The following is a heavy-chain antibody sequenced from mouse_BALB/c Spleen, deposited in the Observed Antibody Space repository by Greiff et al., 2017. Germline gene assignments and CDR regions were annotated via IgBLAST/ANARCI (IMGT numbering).Heavy chain of an antibody. J-gene: IGHJ3*01. D-gene: IGHD2-4*01. CDR2: IRLKSNNYAT. CDR1: GFTFSNYW. V-gene: IGHV6-6*02. Sequence: DVQLVESGGGLVQPGGSMKLSCVASGFTFSNYWMNWVRQSPEKGLEWVAEIRLKSNNYATHYAESVKGRFTISRDDSKSSVYLQMNNLRAEDTGIYYCTSYDYGAYWGQGTLVTVSA. CDR3: TSYDYGAY.